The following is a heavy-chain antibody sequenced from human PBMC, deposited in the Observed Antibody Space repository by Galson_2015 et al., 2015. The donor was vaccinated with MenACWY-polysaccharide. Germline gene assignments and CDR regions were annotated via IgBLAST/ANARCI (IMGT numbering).Heavy chain of an antibody. J-gene: IGHJ3*02. D-gene: IGHD6-13*01. Sequence: SLRLSCAASGIRFSGSGMHWVRQAPGKGLEWVAVIQYDGTNKVYADSVKGRFTISRDNSKNTLYLEMNSLRAEDTAVYYCAREGSRIVFPAFDTWGQGTMVTVPS. CDR2: IQYDGTNK. V-gene: IGHV3-33*01. CDR1: GIRFSGSG. CDR3: AREGSRIVFPAFDT.